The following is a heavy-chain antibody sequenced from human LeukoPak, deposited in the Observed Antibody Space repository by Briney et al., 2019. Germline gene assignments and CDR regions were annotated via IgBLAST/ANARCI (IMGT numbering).Heavy chain of an antibody. CDR2: ISSSSSTI. V-gene: IGHV3-48*04. CDR1: GFTFSSYS. J-gene: IGHJ4*02. CDR3: ARLSPWPVVAATTFDY. Sequence: PGGSLRLSCAASGFTFSSYSMNWVRQAPGKGLEWVSYISSSSSTIYYADSVKGRFTISRDNAKNSLYLQMNSLRAEDTAVYYCARLSPWPVVAATTFDYWGQGTLVTVSS. D-gene: IGHD2-15*01.